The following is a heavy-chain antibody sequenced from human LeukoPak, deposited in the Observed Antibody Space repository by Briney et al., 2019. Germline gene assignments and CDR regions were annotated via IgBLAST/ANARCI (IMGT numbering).Heavy chain of an antibody. CDR2: ISGSGGST. Sequence: PGGSLRLSCAASGFTFSSYSMNWVRQAPGKGLEWVSAISGSGGSTYYADSVKGRFTISRDNSKNTLYLQMNSLRAEDTAVYYCAKVGHNSWDFDYWGQGTLVTVSS. D-gene: IGHD2-15*01. V-gene: IGHV3-23*01. J-gene: IGHJ4*02. CDR1: GFTFSSYS. CDR3: AKVGHNSWDFDY.